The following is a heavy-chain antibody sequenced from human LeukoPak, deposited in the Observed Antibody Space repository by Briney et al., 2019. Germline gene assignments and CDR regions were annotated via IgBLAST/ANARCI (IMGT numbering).Heavy chain of an antibody. D-gene: IGHD6-19*01. CDR2: ISSSGSTI. CDR1: GFIFSDYY. Sequence: PGGSLRLSCAASGFIFSDYYMSWIRQAPGKGLEWVSFISSSGSTIYYADSVKGRFTISRDNAKNSLYLQMNSLRAEDTAVYYCASKGWAYAFDIWGQGTMVTVSS. CDR3: ASKGWAYAFDI. J-gene: IGHJ3*02. V-gene: IGHV3-11*04.